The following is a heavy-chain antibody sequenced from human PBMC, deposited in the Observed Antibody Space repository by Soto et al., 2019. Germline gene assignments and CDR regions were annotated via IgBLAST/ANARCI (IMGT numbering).Heavy chain of an antibody. V-gene: IGHV3-21*01. J-gene: IGHJ6*03. CDR2: ISSSSSYI. Sequence: EVQLVESGGGLVKPGGSLRLSCAASGFTFSSYSMNWVRQAPGKGLEWVSSISSSSSYIYYADSVKGRFTISRDNAKNSLYPQMNSLRAEDTAVYYCASQSLYCTNGVCYTDYYYYMDVWGKGTTVTVSS. D-gene: IGHD2-8*01. CDR3: ASQSLYCTNGVCYTDYYYYMDV. CDR1: GFTFSSYS.